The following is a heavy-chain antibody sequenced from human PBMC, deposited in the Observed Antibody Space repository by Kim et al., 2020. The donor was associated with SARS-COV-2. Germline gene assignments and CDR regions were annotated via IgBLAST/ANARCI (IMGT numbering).Heavy chain of an antibody. J-gene: IGHJ6*02. CDR2: INPSGGST. V-gene: IGHV1-46*01. CDR1: GYTFTSYY. CDR3: ARDPPHCSGGSCYGYYYYGMDV. D-gene: IGHD2-15*01. Sequence: ASVKVSCKASGYTFTSYYMHWVRQAPGQGLEWMGIINPSGGSTSYAQKFQGRVTMTRDTSTSTVYMELSSLRSEDTAVYYCARDPPHCSGGSCYGYYYYGMDVWGQGTTVTVSS.